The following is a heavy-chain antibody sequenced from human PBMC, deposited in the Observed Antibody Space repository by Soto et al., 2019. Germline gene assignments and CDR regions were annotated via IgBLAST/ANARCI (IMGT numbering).Heavy chain of an antibody. Sequence: VQLVDSGGDLVQPGGSLRLSCAASGLTVSSNYMGWVRQAPGKGLEWVSVIYSGTNTHYADSVRGRFTISRDNSKNTLYLQMNSLRAEDTAVYYCARGFRVVGAYGAGAVFDYWAQGTLVTVSS. CDR3: ARGFRVVGAYGAGAVFDY. J-gene: IGHJ4*02. CDR1: GLTVSSNY. CDR2: IYSGTNT. D-gene: IGHD2-15*01. V-gene: IGHV3-66*01.